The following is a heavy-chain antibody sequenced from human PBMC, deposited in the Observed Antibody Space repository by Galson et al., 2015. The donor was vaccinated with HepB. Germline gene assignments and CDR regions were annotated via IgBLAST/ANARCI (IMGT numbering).Heavy chain of an antibody. CDR3: ARQTTLWFGELSVPAYFDL. V-gene: IGHV4-59*08. CDR2: VYYSGNT. J-gene: IGHJ2*01. D-gene: IGHD3-10*01. Sequence: WSWVRQPPGKGLEWIGSVYYSGNTNYNPSLKSRVTISVDTSKKQFSLRLTSVTAADTAVYYCARQTTLWFGELSVPAYFDLWGRGTLVTVSA.